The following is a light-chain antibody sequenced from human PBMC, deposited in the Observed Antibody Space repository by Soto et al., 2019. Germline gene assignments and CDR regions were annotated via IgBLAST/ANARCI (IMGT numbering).Light chain of an antibody. CDR2: GAS. J-gene: IGKJ1*01. V-gene: IGKV3-15*01. CDR3: QQYGASPWT. Sequence: EVVMTQSPATLSVSPGERATLSCRASETVATNLAWYQQKPGQAPRLLISGASTRAAGISDRFRGSGSGTEFTLTISRLEPEDFAVYHCQQYGASPWTFGQGTKVDIK. CDR1: ETVATN.